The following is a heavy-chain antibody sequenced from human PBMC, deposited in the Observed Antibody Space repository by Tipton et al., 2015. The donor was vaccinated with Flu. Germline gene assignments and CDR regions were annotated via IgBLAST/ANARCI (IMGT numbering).Heavy chain of an antibody. CDR3: ARGSGSGTFLWFDF. V-gene: IGHV4-4*07. CDR1: GGSLSSYY. Sequence: TLSLTCTVSGGSLSSYYWSWIRQPAGKGLEWIGRIYTSGGTKFNPSLRGRLTMSVDASKKEFSLKLSSVTAADTAVYYCARGSGSGTFLWFDFWGQGTLVTVAS. J-gene: IGHJ4*02. CDR2: IYTSGGT. D-gene: IGHD3-10*01.